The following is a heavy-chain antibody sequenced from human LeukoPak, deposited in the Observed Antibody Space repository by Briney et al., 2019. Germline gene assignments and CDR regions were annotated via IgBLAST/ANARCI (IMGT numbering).Heavy chain of an antibody. CDR3: XVTSGTFYKPPDY. Sequence: SQTLSLTCTVSGGSISGGGYYWSWIRQHPGKGLEWIGYIYSIGNTYYNPSLKSRVSISVDTSENQFSLRLSSVTAADTAVYXXXVTSGTFYKPPDYWGQGALVTVSS. V-gene: IGHV4-31*03. CDR2: IYSIGNT. D-gene: IGHD3-10*01. CDR1: GGSISGGGYY. J-gene: IGHJ4*02.